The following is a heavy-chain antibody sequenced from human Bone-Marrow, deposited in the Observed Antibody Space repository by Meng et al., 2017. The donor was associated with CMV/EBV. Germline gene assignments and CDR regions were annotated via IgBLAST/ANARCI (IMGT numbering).Heavy chain of an antibody. CDR2: VYYSGST. D-gene: IGHD3-10*01. V-gene: IGHV4-59*01. Sequence: SETLSLTCTVSGGSISGYYWSWIRQPPGKGLEWIGYVYYSGSTNYNPSLKSRVTMSVDTSKNQFSLNLNSVTAADTAVYYCARFLGRDYFDFWAQGTLVTFSS. CDR3: ARFLGRDYFDF. J-gene: IGHJ4*02. CDR1: GGSISGYY.